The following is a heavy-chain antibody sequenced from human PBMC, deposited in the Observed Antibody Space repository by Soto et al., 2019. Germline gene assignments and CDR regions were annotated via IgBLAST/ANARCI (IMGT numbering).Heavy chain of an antibody. J-gene: IGHJ6*02. CDR2: INPNSGGT. Sequence: GASVKVSCKASGYTFTGYYMHWLRQAPGQGLEWMGWINPNSGGTNYAQKFQGRVTMTRDTSISTAYMELSRLRSDDTAVYYCAREYFWSGYNFYYYYGMDVWGQGTTVTVSS. V-gene: IGHV1-2*02. CDR1: GYTFTGYY. CDR3: AREYFWSGYNFYYYYGMDV. D-gene: IGHD3-3*01.